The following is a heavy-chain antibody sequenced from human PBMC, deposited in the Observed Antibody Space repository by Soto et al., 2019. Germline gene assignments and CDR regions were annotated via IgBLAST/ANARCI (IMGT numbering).Heavy chain of an antibody. CDR2: ISSSGSTI. Sequence: PGGSLRLSCAASGFTFSSYEMNWVRQAPGKGLEWVSYISSSGSTIYYADSVKGRFTISRDNAKNSLYLQVNSLRAEDTAVYYCARDTEFGELTLFDPWGQGXLVTVSS. CDR3: ARDTEFGELTLFDP. CDR1: GFTFSSYE. J-gene: IGHJ5*02. D-gene: IGHD3-16*02. V-gene: IGHV3-48*03.